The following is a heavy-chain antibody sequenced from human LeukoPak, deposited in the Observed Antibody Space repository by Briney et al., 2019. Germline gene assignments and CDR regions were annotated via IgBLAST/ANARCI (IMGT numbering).Heavy chain of an antibody. J-gene: IGHJ5*02. CDR2: IYYTGTT. V-gene: IGHV4-39*02. CDR1: GGSISSSSYY. Sequence: SETLSLTCTVSGGSISSSSYYWNWIRQSPGKGLEWIGSIYYTGTTYYNPSLESRVTMSVDTSKSQFSLKLSSVTAADTAVYYCARDPNNWFDPWGQGTLVTVSS. CDR3: ARDPNNWFDP.